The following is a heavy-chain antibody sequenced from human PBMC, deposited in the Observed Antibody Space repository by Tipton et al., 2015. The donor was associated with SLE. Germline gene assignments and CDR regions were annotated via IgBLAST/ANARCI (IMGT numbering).Heavy chain of an antibody. V-gene: IGHV4-59*08. CDR3: ARHAYDFWRCFYHHFFDV. J-gene: IGHJ3*01. CDR1: GGSISGNY. D-gene: IGHD3/OR15-3a*01. CDR2: IDQIGSA. Sequence: TLSLTCIVSGGSISGNYWSWIRQPPGKRLEWIGYIDQIGSANYNPSLQSRVTISVGKSTTQFSLKLTSVTAADSAIYYCARHAYDFWRCFYHHFFDVWRQGTIITVSS.